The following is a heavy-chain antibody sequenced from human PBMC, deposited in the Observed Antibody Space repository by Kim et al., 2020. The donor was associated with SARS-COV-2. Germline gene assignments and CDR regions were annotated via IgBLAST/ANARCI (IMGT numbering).Heavy chain of an antibody. CDR3: AKGPALLLWFGEFTDY. V-gene: IGHV5-10-1*01. CDR2: IDPSDSYT. D-gene: IGHD3-10*01. J-gene: IGHJ4*02. Sequence: GESLKISCKGSGYSFTSYWISWVRQMPGKGLEWMGRIDPSDSYTNYSPSFQGHVTISADKSISTAYLQWSSLKASDTAMYYCAKGPALLLWFGEFTDYWGQGTLVTVSS. CDR1: GYSFTSYW.